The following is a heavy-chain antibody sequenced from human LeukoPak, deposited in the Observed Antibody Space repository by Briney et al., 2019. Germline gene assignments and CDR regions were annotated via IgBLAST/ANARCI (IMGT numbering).Heavy chain of an antibody. Sequence: SETLSLTCAVSGYSINSGYYWGCIRQPPGKGLEWIGSIYRSGSTYYNPSLKSRVTISVDTSKNQFSLKLSSVTAADTAVYYCARHRDYDFWSGYPDAFDIWGQGTMATVSS. D-gene: IGHD3-3*01. CDR2: IYRSGST. J-gene: IGHJ3*02. V-gene: IGHV4-38-2*01. CDR3: ARHRDYDFWSGYPDAFDI. CDR1: GYSINSGYY.